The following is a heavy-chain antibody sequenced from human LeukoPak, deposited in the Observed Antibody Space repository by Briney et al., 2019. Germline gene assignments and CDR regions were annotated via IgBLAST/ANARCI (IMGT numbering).Heavy chain of an antibody. CDR1: GFTFSSYG. CDR3: AKDGLDSSSSGVFDY. D-gene: IGHD6-6*01. V-gene: IGHV3-30*02. CDR2: IRYDGSNK. J-gene: IGHJ4*02. Sequence: GGSLRLSCAASGFTFSSYGMHWFRQAPGKGLEWVAFIRYDGSNKYYADSVKGRFTISRDNSKNTLYLQMNSLRAEDTAVYYCAKDGLDSSSSGVFDYWGQGTLVTVSS.